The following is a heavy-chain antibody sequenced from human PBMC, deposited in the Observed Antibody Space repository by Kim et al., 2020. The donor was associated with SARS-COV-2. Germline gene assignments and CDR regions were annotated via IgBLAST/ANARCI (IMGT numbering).Heavy chain of an antibody. CDR2: ISGSGSGT. J-gene: IGHJ5*02. CDR3: AGVSSSGFNWFDP. Sequence: GGSLRLSCAASRFTFSSYAMSWVRQAPGKGLEWVSGISGSGSGTYYADSVKGRFTISRDNSKNTLYLQMNSLRAEDTAVYYCAGVSSSGFNWFDPWGQGTLVTVSS. CDR1: RFTFSSYA. D-gene: IGHD3-10*01. V-gene: IGHV3-23*01.